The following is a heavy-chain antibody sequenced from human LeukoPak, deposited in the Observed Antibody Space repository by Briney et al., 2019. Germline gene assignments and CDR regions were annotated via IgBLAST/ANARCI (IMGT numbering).Heavy chain of an antibody. Sequence: VASVNVSCKASGYTFTSYYMHWVRQAPGQGLEWMGIINPSGGSTSYAQKFQGRVTMTRDTSTSTVYMELSSLRSEDTAVYYCARFDWLLYGLYGMDVWGQGTTVTVSS. J-gene: IGHJ6*02. V-gene: IGHV1-46*01. CDR1: GYTFTSYY. CDR2: INPSGGST. CDR3: ARFDWLLYGLYGMDV. D-gene: IGHD3/OR15-3a*01.